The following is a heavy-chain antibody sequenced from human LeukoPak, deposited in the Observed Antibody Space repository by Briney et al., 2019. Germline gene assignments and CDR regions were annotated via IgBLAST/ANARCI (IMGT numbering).Heavy chain of an antibody. J-gene: IGHJ5*02. D-gene: IGHD3-10*01. V-gene: IGHV4-30-2*01. CDR2: INHSGST. Sequence: PSQTLSLTCSVSGASISTGDYYWTWIRQPPGKGLEWIGEINHSGSTNYNPSLKSRVTISVDKSKNQVFLKLSSVTAADTAVYYCARSSDPFGLLWFGAINWFDPWGQGTLVTVSS. CDR3: ARSSDPFGLLWFGAINWFDP. CDR1: GASISTGDYY.